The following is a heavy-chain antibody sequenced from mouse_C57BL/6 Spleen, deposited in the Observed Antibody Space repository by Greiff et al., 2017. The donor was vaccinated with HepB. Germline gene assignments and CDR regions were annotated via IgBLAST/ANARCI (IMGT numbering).Heavy chain of an antibody. D-gene: IGHD1-1*01. V-gene: IGHV1-19*01. CDR2: INPYNGGT. CDR1: GYTFTDYY. J-gene: IGHJ4*01. Sequence: VQLQQSGPVLVKPGASVKMSCKASGYTFTDYYMNWVKQSHGKSLEWIGVINPYNGGTSYNQKFKGKATLTVDKSSSTAYMELNSLTSEDSAVYYCPLYYYGSSYGAMDYWGQGTSVTVSS. CDR3: PLYYYGSSYGAMDY.